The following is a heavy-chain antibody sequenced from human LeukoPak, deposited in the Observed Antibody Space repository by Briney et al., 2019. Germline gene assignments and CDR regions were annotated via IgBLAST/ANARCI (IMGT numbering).Heavy chain of an antibody. Sequence: PGGSLGLSGVDSVFPFRTYAMTGARRAPGRGLEGGSAVSSGGGSTYYADSVKGRFTISRDNPKNTLFLQMNSLRADDTAIYYCAKAIGFTIYFDYWGQGSLVTVSS. D-gene: IGHD3-3*01. J-gene: IGHJ4*02. CDR3: AKAIGFTIYFDY. CDR1: VFPFRTYA. CDR2: VSSGGGST. V-gene: IGHV3-23*01.